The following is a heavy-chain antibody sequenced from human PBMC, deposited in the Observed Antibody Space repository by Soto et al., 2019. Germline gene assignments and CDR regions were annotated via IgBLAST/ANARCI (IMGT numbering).Heavy chain of an antibody. CDR2: ISGGGDNT. CDR1: GFTFSNYA. Sequence: EVQLLGSGGGLVQPRGSLRISCEASGFTFSNYAMNWVRQAPGKGLEWVLGISGGGDNTYYADSVKGRFTISRDNSKNTVFLQMNSLRADDTAVYYCAKERLARGFDYWGQGTLVTVSS. J-gene: IGHJ4*02. CDR3: AKERLARGFDY. V-gene: IGHV3-23*01.